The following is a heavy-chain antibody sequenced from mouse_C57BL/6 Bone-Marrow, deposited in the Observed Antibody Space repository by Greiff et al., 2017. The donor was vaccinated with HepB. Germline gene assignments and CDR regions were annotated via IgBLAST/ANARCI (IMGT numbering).Heavy chain of an antibody. J-gene: IGHJ2*01. CDR2: INPNNGGT. CDR3: ARFYYYGSSYRYFDY. V-gene: IGHV1-22*01. Sequence: EVQLQQYGPELVKPGASVKMSCKASGYTFTDYNMHWVKQSHGKSLEWIGYINPNNGGTSYNQKFKGKATLTVNKSSSTAYMELRSLTSEDSAVYYCARFYYYGSSYRYFDYWGQGTTLTVSS. CDR1: GYTFTDYN. D-gene: IGHD1-1*01.